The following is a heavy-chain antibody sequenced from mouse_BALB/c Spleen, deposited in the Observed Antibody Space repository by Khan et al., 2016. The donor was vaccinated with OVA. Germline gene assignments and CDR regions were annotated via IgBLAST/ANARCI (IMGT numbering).Heavy chain of an antibody. CDR1: GYTFTKFG. Sequence: QIQLVQSGPELKKPGETVKISCKASGYTFTKFGMNWVKQAPGKGLEWMGWINTHTGEPTYADDFKGRFAFSLETSASTAYLQINNLKNEATATYFCARPPCFSYALAYWGQGTSVTVSS. CDR2: INTHTGEP. J-gene: IGHJ4*01. V-gene: IGHV9-3-1*01. CDR3: ARPPCFSYALAY.